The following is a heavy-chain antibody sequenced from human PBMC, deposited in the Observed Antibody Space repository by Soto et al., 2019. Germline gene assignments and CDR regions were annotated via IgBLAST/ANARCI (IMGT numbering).Heavy chain of an antibody. Sequence: ASVKVSCKASGYTFTSYDINWVRQATGQGLEWMGWMNPNSGNTGYAQKFQGRVTMTRNTSISTAYMELSSLRSEDMAVYYCARGPSIRGYYDFWSGYYYYFDYWGQGTLVTVSS. D-gene: IGHD3-3*01. CDR3: ARGPSIRGYYDFWSGYYYYFDY. CDR2: MNPNSGNT. V-gene: IGHV1-8*01. CDR1: GYTFTSYD. J-gene: IGHJ4*02.